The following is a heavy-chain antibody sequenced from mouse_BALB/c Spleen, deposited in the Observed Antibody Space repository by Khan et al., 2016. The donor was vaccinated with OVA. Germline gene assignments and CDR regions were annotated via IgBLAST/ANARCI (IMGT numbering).Heavy chain of an antibody. D-gene: IGHD1-1*01. CDR2: ISSGGSYT. CDR3: ARRAYYYDSEGFAY. J-gene: IGHJ3*01. V-gene: IGHV5-6*01. CDR1: GFTFSTYG. Sequence: EVELVESGGDLVKPEGSLKLSCAASGFTFSTYGMSWVRQTPDKRLVWVATISSGGSYTYYPDSVQGRFSISRDNAKNTLYLQMSSLKSEDTAMFYGARRAYYYDSEGFAYWGQGTLVTVSA.